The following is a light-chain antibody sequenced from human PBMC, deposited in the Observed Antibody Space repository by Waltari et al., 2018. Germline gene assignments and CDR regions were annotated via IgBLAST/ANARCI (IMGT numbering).Light chain of an antibody. Sequence: QSALTHSDPVSGPSGQSTTITRTGTSSDVGGYNYVSWYQQHPGKAPKLMIYEVSNRPSGVSNRFSGSKSGNTASLTISGLQAEDEADYYCSSYTSSSTLVFGTGTKVTVL. CDR2: EVS. CDR1: SSDVGGYNY. CDR3: SSYTSSSTLV. V-gene: IGLV2-14*01. J-gene: IGLJ1*01.